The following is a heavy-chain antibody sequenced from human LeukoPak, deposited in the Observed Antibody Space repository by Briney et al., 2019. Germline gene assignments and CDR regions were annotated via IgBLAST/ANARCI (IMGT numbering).Heavy chain of an antibody. D-gene: IGHD2-15*01. Sequence: GGSLRLSCSASGFPFSSYAMHWVRQAPGKGLEYVSAISDSGGSTYYADSVKGRFTISRDNSKNTLYLQMNSLRAEDTAVYYCASDSYSPEYFQHWGQGTLVTVSS. J-gene: IGHJ1*01. CDR1: GFPFSSYA. V-gene: IGHV3-64*04. CDR2: ISDSGGST. CDR3: ASDSYSPEYFQH.